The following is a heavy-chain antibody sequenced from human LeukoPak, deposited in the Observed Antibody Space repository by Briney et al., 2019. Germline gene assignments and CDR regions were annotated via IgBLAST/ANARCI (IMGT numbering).Heavy chain of an antibody. V-gene: IGHV1-2*02. J-gene: IGHJ5*02. CDR1: GYTFTGYY. Sequence: ASVKVSCKASGYTFTGYYMHWVRQAPGQGLEWMGWINPNSGGTNYAQKFQGRVTMTRDTSISTAYMELSRLRSDDTAVYYCASGHGIKSFSNWFDPWGQGTLVTVSS. CDR2: INPNSGGT. CDR3: ASGHGIKSFSNWFDP. D-gene: IGHD1-14*01.